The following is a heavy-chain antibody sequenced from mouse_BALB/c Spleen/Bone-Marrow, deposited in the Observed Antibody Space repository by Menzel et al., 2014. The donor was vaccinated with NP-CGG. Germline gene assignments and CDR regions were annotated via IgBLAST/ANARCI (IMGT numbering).Heavy chain of an antibody. CDR2: ISSGGST. Sequence: DVMLVESGGGLVKPGGSLKLSCAASGFTFSSYAMSWVRQTPEKRLEWVASISSGGSTYYPDSVKGRFTISRDNARNILYLQMSSLRSENTAMYYCARGVYYDYDVWFAYWGQGALVTVSA. CDR3: ARGVYYDYDVWFAY. V-gene: IGHV5-6-5*01. J-gene: IGHJ3*01. D-gene: IGHD2-4*01. CDR1: GFTFSSYA.